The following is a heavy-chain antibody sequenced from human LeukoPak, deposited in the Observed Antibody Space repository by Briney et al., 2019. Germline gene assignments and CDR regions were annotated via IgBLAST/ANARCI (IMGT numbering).Heavy chain of an antibody. CDR1: GFTFSSYS. CDR3: ARGRIAAAGRKNPGYYFDY. J-gene: IGHJ4*02. Sequence: PGGSLRLSCAASGFTFSSYSMNWVRQAPGKGLEWVSSISSSSSYIYYADSVKGRFTISRDNAKNSLYLQMNSLRAEDTAVYYCARGRIAAAGRKNPGYYFDYWGQGTLVTVSS. CDR2: ISSSSSYI. V-gene: IGHV3-21*01. D-gene: IGHD6-13*01.